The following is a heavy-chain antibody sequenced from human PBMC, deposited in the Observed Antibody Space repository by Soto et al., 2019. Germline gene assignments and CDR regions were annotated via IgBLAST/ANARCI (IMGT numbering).Heavy chain of an antibody. CDR3: ARVYYDSSGLDY. Sequence: SVKVSCKASGGTFSSYTISWVRQAPGQGLEWMGRIIPILGNTKYSQKFQGRVTITRDTSASTAYMELSSLRSEDTAVYYCARVYYDSSGLDYWGQGTLVTVSS. V-gene: IGHV1-69*08. J-gene: IGHJ4*02. CDR1: GGTFSSYT. CDR2: IIPILGNT. D-gene: IGHD3-22*01.